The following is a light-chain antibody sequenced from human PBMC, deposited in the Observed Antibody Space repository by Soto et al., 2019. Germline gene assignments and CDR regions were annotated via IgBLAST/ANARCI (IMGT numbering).Light chain of an antibody. J-gene: IGKJ1*01. CDR2: DAS. V-gene: IGKV3-20*01. CDR1: QSVTNNY. CDR3: QQSANSPLT. Sequence: EIVLTQSPGTLSLSPGERATLSCRASQSVTNNYLGWYQQKPGQAPRLLISDASIRATGIPDRFSGSGSETDFTLTISSLEPEDFAVYYCQQSANSPLTFGQGTMVEIK.